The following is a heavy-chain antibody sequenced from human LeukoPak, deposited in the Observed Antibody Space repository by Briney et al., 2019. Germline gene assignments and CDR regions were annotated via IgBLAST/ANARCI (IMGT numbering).Heavy chain of an antibody. J-gene: IGHJ4*02. Sequence: GSLRLSCAASGFTFSSYDMHWVRQATGKGLEWVSAVGTAGDTYYPGSVKGRFTISRENAKNSLYLQMNSLRARDTAVYYRARGAYFYDSSGYYYDYWGQGTLVTVSS. CDR2: VGTAGDT. D-gene: IGHD3-22*01. CDR3: ARGAYFYDSSGYYYDY. CDR1: GFTFSSYD. V-gene: IGHV3-13*01.